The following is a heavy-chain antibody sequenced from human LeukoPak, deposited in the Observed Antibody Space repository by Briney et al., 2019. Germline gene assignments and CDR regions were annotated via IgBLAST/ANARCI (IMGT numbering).Heavy chain of an antibody. J-gene: IGHJ4*02. CDR1: GGSISSGSYY. CDR3: ARGPPIVGATHGAFDY. Sequence: PSQTLSLTCTVSGGSISSGSYYWSWIRQPAGKGLEWIGRIYTSGSTNYNPSLKSRVTISVDTSKNQFSLKLSSVTAADTAVYYCARGPPIVGATHGAFDYWGQGTLVTVSS. CDR2: IYTSGST. D-gene: IGHD1-26*01. V-gene: IGHV4-61*02.